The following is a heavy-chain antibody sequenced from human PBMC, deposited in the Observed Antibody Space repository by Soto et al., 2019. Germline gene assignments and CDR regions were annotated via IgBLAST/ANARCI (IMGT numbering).Heavy chain of an antibody. V-gene: IGHV3-48*02. CDR3: VREEASGSSGLTYHYYYNGMDV. J-gene: IGHJ6*02. Sequence: GGSLRLSCVASGFTFSRYNMHWVRQAPGKGLEWVAYVTTSGDTMFYADSVEGRFAISRDVAKNSVHLQMNSLGDEDTAVYYCVREEASGSSGLTYHYYYNGMDVWGQGTTVTVYS. CDR1: GFTFSRYN. CDR2: VTTSGDTM. D-gene: IGHD3-10*01.